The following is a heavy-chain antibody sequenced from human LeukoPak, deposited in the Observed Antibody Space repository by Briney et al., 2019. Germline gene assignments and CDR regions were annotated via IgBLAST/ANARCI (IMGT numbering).Heavy chain of an antibody. CDR3: AKVYGSGNYYNPHYFDC. CDR2: IRYDGSNK. V-gene: IGHV3-30*02. CDR1: GFTFSSYG. Sequence: PGGSLRLSCAASGFTFSSYGMHWVRQAPGKGLEWVTFIRYDGSNKYYADSVKGRFTISRDNSKNTLYLQMSSLRAEDTAVYYCAKVYGSGNYYNPHYFDCWGQGTLVTVSS. J-gene: IGHJ4*02. D-gene: IGHD3-10*01.